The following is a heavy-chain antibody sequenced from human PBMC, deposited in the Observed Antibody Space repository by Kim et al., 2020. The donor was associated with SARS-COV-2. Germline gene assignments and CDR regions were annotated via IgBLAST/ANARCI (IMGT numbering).Heavy chain of an antibody. D-gene: IGHD3-10*01. J-gene: IGHJ6*02. CDR3: ARAEVRGVTKTFLNSYYYYGMDV. CDR2: INHSGST. Sequence: SETLSLTCAVYGGSFSGYYWSWIRQPPGKGLEWIGEINHSGSTNYNPSLKSRVTISVDTSKNQFSLKLSSVTAADTAVYYCARAEVRGVTKTFLNSYYYYGMDVWGQGTTVTVSS. V-gene: IGHV4-34*01. CDR1: GGSFSGYY.